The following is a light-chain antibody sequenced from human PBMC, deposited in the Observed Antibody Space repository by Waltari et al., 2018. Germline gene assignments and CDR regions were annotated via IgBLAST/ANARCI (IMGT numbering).Light chain of an antibody. CDR3: QQYNNWPPGA. CDR1: QSVSSN. CDR2: GAS. V-gene: IGKV3-15*01. J-gene: IGKJ1*01. Sequence: DIVMTQSPATLSVSPGERATLPCRSSQSVSSNLAWYQQKPGQAPRLLIHGASTRATGIPARFSGSGSGTEFTLTISSLQSEDFAVYYCQQYNNWPPGAFGQGTKVEIK.